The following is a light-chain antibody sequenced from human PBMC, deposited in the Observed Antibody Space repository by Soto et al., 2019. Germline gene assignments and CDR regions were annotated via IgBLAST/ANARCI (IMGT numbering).Light chain of an antibody. CDR2: LNN. CDR3: QSCGNRRSGPVV. CDR1: SSNIGAGYD. V-gene: IGLV1-40*01. J-gene: IGLJ2*01. Sequence: QSVLTQPPSVSGAPGQRVTISCTGSSSNIGAGYDVHWYQQLLGTAPKLLIYLNNNRPSGVPDRFSGSNSDTSASLAITGFQAEDEADYFCQSCGNRRSGPVVIGGGTKLTVL.